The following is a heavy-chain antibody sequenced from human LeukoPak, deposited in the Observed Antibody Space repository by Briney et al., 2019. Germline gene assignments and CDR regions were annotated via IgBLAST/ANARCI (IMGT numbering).Heavy chain of an antibody. Sequence: GASVKVSCKASGYTFTRHQMYWVRQAPGQGLEWMGVINPSGGSTIYAQKFQGRVTMTRDMSTSTVYMELRSLRSEDTAVYYCAKSLQSDSMIVVLINYNDAFDIWGQGTVVTVSS. CDR2: INPSGGST. CDR1: GYTFTRHQ. J-gene: IGHJ3*02. CDR3: AKSLQSDSMIVVLINYNDAFDI. D-gene: IGHD3-22*01. V-gene: IGHV1-46*01.